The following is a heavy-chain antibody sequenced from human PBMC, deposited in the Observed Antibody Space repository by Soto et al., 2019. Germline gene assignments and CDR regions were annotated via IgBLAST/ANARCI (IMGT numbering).Heavy chain of an antibody. CDR1: GYTFTSYA. Sequence: QVQLVQSGAEEKKPGASVKVSCKASGYTFTSYAMHWVRQAPGQRLEWMGWINAGNGNTKYSQKFQGRVTITRDTSASTAYMELSSLRSEDTAVYYCARGPVGATYYYYGMDVWGQVTTVTVAS. J-gene: IGHJ6*02. V-gene: IGHV1-3*05. CDR2: INAGNGNT. CDR3: ARGPVGATYYYYGMDV. D-gene: IGHD1-26*01.